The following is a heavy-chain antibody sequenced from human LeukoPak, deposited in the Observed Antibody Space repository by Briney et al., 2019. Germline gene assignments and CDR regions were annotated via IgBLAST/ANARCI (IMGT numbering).Heavy chain of an antibody. CDR3: ARGRGYSYGRSYFDY. Sequence: PGGSLRLSCAASGFTFSSYSMNWVRQAPGKGLEWVSSISSSSSYIYYADSVKGRFTISRDNAKNSLYLQMNSLRAEDTAVYYCARGRGYSYGRSYFDYWGQGTLVTVSS. D-gene: IGHD5-18*01. CDR1: GFTFSSYS. J-gene: IGHJ4*02. CDR2: ISSSSSYI. V-gene: IGHV3-21*01.